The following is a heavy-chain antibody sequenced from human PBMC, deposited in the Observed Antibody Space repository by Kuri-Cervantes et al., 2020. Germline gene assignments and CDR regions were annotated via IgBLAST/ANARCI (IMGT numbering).Heavy chain of an antibody. CDR1: GGSISSSSYY. V-gene: IGHV4-39*01. D-gene: IGHD3-16*02. CDR2: IYYSGST. CDR3: ARGPYDYVWGSYRWAFDYGMDV. J-gene: IGHJ6*02. Sequence: SETLSLTCTVSGGSISSSSYYWGWIRQPPGKGLEWIGSIYYSGSTYYNPSLKSRVTISVDTSKNQFSLKLSSVTAADTAVYYCARGPYDYVWGSYRWAFDYGMDVWGQGTTVTVSS.